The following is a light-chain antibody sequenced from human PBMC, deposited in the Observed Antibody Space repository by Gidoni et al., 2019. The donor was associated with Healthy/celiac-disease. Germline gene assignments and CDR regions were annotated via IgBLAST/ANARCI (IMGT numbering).Light chain of an antibody. CDR1: KIGIKS. J-gene: IGLJ1*01. Sequence: SYVLPQPPSVSVAPGQTARITCGGNKIGIKSVHWYQQKPGQAPVLVVYDESDRPSGIPERFSGSKSGTTATIIITRVEAGDEADYYCQVWDSDSDHYVFGAGTKVTVL. CDR2: DES. CDR3: QVWDSDSDHYV. V-gene: IGLV3-21*02.